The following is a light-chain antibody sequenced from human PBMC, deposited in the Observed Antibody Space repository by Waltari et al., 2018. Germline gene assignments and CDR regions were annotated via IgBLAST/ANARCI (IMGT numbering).Light chain of an antibody. CDR2: LNSDGSH. J-gene: IGLJ1*01. CDR1: SGNSSYA. CDR3: QTWGTGFSYV. V-gene: IGLV4-69*01. Sequence: QLVLTQSPSASASLGASVKLTCTLSSGNSSYAIAWHQQQPEKGPRYLMKLNSDGSHSKGDGIPDRFSGSSSGAERYLTISSLQSEDEADYYCQTWGTGFSYVFGTGTKVTVL.